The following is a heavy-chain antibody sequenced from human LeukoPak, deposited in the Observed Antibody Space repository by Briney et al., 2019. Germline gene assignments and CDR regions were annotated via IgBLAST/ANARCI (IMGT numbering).Heavy chain of an antibody. CDR1: GGSISSSSYS. CDR2: IYYSGST. CDR3: ARAGFGVPNYSQFDP. D-gene: IGHD3-3*01. Sequence: PSETLSLTCTVSGGSISSSSYSWGWIRQPPGKGLEWIGSIYYSGSTYYNPSLKSRVTISVDTSKSQFSLKLSSVTAADTAVYYCARAGFGVPNYSQFDPWGQGTLVTVSS. J-gene: IGHJ5*02. V-gene: IGHV4-39*01.